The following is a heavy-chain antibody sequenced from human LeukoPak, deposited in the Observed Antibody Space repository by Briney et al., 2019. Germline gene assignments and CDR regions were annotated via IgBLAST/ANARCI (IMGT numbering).Heavy chain of an antibody. CDR3: ASVIVGATISWFDP. V-gene: IGHV1-69*06. J-gene: IGHJ5*02. D-gene: IGHD1-26*01. CDR2: IIPIFGTA. CDR1: GYTFTSYG. Sequence: RASVKVSCKASGYTFTSYGISWVRQAPGQGLEWMGGIIPIFGTANYAQKFQGRVTITADKSTSTAYMELSSLRSEDTAVYYCASVIVGATISWFDPWGQGTLVTVSS.